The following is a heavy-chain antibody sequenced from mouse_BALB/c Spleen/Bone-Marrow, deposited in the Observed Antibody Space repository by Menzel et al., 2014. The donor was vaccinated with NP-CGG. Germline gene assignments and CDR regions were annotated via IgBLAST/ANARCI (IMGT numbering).Heavy chain of an antibody. CDR1: GFSLTSYG. CDR3: AKGEYGKRYYVMDY. J-gene: IGHJ4*01. V-gene: IGHV2-3*01. CDR2: IWGDGST. Sequence: VQVVESGPGLVAPSQSLSITCTVSGFSLTSYGVSWVRQPPGKGLEWLGVIWGDGSTNYHSALISRLSISKDNSKSQVVLKLNSLQTDDTATYQCAKGEYGKRYYVMDYWGQGTSVTVSS. D-gene: IGHD2-10*02.